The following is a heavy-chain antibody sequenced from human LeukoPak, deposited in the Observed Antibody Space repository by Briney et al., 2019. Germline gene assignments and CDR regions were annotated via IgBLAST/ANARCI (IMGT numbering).Heavy chain of an antibody. D-gene: IGHD6-19*01. Sequence: ASVKVSCKASGGTFSSYAISWVRQAPGQGHEWMGGIIPIFGTANYAQKFQGRVTITADKSTSTAYMELSSLRSEDTAVYYCARDSSGWYYDYWGQGTLVTVSS. CDR3: ARDSSGWYYDY. CDR2: IIPIFGTA. V-gene: IGHV1-69*06. J-gene: IGHJ4*02. CDR1: GGTFSSYA.